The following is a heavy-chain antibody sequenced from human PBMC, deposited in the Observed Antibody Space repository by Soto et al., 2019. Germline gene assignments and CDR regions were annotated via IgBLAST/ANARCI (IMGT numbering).Heavy chain of an antibody. J-gene: IGHJ4*02. Sequence: EVQLVESGGGLVQPGRSLRLSCAASGFTFDDYAMHWVRQAPGKGLEWVSGISWNSGSIGYADSVKGRFTISRDNAKNSLYLQMNSLRAEDTALYYCAKGCRGYSSSWYFDYWGQGTLVTVSS. CDR2: ISWNSGSI. V-gene: IGHV3-9*01. CDR1: GFTFDDYA. CDR3: AKGCRGYSSSWYFDY. D-gene: IGHD6-13*01.